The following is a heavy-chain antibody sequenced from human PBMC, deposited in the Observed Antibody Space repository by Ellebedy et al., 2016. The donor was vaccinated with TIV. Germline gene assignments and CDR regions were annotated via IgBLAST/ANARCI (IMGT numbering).Heavy chain of an antibody. V-gene: IGHV4-59*08. CDR2: IFYSGNT. Sequence: GSLRLXXTVSGGSLSSYYWSWIRQPPGKGLEWIGYIFYSGNTNYNPSLNSRVTISVDTSKNQFSLKLSSVTATDTAVYHCARLRQDWYFDLWGRGTLVTVSS. CDR1: GGSLSSYY. CDR3: ARLRQDWYFDL. J-gene: IGHJ2*01.